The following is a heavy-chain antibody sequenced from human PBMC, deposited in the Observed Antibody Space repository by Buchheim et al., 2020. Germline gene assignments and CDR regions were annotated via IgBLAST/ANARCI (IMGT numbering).Heavy chain of an antibody. D-gene: IGHD2-8*01. V-gene: IGHV3-23*01. CDR3: AKEMGWFDP. Sequence: EGQLLESGGGLVQPGGSLRLSCAASGFNFGSYVMSWVRQAPGKGLEWVATFSAVGVRRSYADSVRGRFTISRDNDENTLFLQMNSLRPEDTALYYCAKEMGWFDPWGQGTL. CDR1: GFNFGSYV. CDR2: FSAVGVRR. J-gene: IGHJ5*02.